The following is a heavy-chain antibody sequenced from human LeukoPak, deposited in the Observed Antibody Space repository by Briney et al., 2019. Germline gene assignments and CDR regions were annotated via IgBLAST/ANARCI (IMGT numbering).Heavy chain of an antibody. CDR3: ARDSVYCSGGSCYSSYYGMDV. V-gene: IGHV4-59*01. D-gene: IGHD2-15*01. CDR1: GGSISSYY. Sequence: SETLSLTRTVSGGSISSYYWSWIRQPPGKGLEWIGYIYYSGSTNYNPSLKSRVTISVDTSKNQFSLKLSSVTAADTAVYYCARDSVYCSGGSCYSSYYGMDVWGQGTTVTVSS. CDR2: IYYSGST. J-gene: IGHJ6*02.